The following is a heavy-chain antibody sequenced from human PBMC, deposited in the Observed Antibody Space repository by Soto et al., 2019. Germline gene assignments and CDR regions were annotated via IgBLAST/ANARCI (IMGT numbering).Heavy chain of an antibody. Sequence: PSETLSLTCAVYGGSFSGYYWSWIRQPPGKGLEWIGEINHSGSTNYNPSLKSRVTISVDTSKNQFSLKLSSVTAADTAVYYCARGVGRRPIDYWGQGTLVTVSS. CDR2: INHSGST. V-gene: IGHV4-34*01. CDR3: ARGVGRRPIDY. J-gene: IGHJ4*02. D-gene: IGHD1-26*01. CDR1: GGSFSGYY.